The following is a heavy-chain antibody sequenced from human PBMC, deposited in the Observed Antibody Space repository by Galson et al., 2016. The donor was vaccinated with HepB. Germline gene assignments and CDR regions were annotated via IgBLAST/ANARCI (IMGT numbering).Heavy chain of an antibody. D-gene: IGHD6-19*01. CDR3: ARAGGVAGIHDAFGI. CDR1: GGTFSSYV. CDR2: IIPVLGTA. J-gene: IGHJ3*02. V-gene: IGHV1-69*06. Sequence: SVKVSCKASGGTFSSYVISWVRQAPGQGLEWMGGIIPVLGTAHYAQRFQGRVTITADKSTSTAFMELSSLRSEDTAVYYCARAGGVAGIHDAFGIWGQGTTVTVSS.